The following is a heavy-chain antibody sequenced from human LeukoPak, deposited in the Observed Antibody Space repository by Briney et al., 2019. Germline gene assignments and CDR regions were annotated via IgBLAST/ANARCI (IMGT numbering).Heavy chain of an antibody. V-gene: IGHV1-69*13. Sequence: ASVKVSCKASGDTFGNYDFAWVRLAPGQGLEWLGGILPVASRPDYAQSFQDRITITADESTSTVSMELTSLRSDDTAVYYCARGGWQTTGWYADHWGQGTLVTVAS. CDR3: ARGGWQTTGWYADH. CDR1: GDTFGNYD. J-gene: IGHJ5*02. D-gene: IGHD6-19*01. CDR2: ILPVASRP.